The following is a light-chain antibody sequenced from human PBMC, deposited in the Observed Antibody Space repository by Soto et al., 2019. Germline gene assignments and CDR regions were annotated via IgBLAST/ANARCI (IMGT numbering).Light chain of an antibody. J-gene: IGKJ1*01. V-gene: IGKV3-11*01. CDR3: QQRSNWPPVT. CDR2: DAS. CDR1: QSVSTY. Sequence: EIVLTQSPATLSLSPGERATLSCRASQSVSTYLAWYQQKPGQAPRLLIYDASNRATGLPARFSGRGSGTDFTLTISSLEPEDFAVYYCQQRSNWPPVTFGQGTKVDIK.